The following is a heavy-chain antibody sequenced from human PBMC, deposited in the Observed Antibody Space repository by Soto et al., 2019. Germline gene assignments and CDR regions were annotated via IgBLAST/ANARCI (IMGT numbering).Heavy chain of an antibody. CDR2: IKSKTDGGTT. V-gene: IGHV3-15*07. CDR3: VAGAVIIVWYVVDY. D-gene: IGHD6-13*01. J-gene: IGHJ4*02. CDR1: HFTFSNSW. Sequence: EVKLVESGGGLLKPGGSLRLSCAASHFTFSNSWMHLLRQAPGKGLDWVGRIKSKTDGGTTDFAAPVKGRFTISRDDSKNTLYLQMTSLQTEDPAMYYCVAGAVIIVWYVVDYWSQGTMVTVSS.